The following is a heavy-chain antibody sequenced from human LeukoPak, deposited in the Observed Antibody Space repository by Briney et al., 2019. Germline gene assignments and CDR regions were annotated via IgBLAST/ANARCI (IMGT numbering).Heavy chain of an antibody. Sequence: GGTLRLSCAASGFTFSSYEMNWVRQAPGKGLEWVSYISSSGSTIYYADSVKGRFTISRDNAKNSLYLQMNSLRAEDTAVYYCAELGITMIGGVWGKGTTVSISS. V-gene: IGHV3-48*03. D-gene: IGHD3-10*02. CDR2: ISSSGSTI. J-gene: IGHJ6*04. CDR3: AELGITMIGGV. CDR1: GFTFSSYE.